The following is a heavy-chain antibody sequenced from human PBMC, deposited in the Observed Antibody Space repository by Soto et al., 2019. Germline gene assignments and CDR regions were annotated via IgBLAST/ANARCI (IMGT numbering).Heavy chain of an antibody. CDR3: ATLRVGFGELLTY. Sequence: PGESLKISCKGSGYSFTSYWIGWVRQMPGKGLEWMGRIDPSDSYTNYSPSFQGHVTISADKSISTAYLQWSSLKASDTAMYYCATLRVGFGELLTYWAQGTLVPVSS. D-gene: IGHD3-10*01. V-gene: IGHV5-10-1*01. CDR2: IDPSDSYT. J-gene: IGHJ4*02. CDR1: GYSFTSYW.